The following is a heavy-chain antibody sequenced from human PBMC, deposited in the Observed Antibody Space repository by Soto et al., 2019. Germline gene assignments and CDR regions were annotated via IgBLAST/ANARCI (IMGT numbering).Heavy chain of an antibody. CDR2: IGGTGQYT. J-gene: IGHJ6*02. CDR1: GFIFQNFV. CDR3: AKWGTSHIYGIDV. D-gene: IGHD2-2*01. Sequence: DVQLLETGGGLVQPGGSLRLSCRASGFIFQNFVINWVRQAPGKGLEWVSIIGGTGQYTFYADSVRGRFTFSRDNSENTVYFEMNSLRAEDTAIYFCAKWGTSHIYGIDVWGPGTTVIVSS. V-gene: IGHV3-23*01.